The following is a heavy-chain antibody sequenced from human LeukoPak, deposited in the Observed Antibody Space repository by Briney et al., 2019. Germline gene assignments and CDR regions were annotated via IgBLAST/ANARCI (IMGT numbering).Heavy chain of an antibody. Sequence: GGSLRLSCAASGFTFSSYAMSWVRQAPGKGLEWVSAISGSGDNTYYADSVKGRFTISRDNSKNALYLQMNSLRAEDTAVYFCAKAVSGYVLDWFDPWGQGTLVTVSS. CDR3: AKAVSGYVLDWFDP. CDR2: ISGSGDNT. D-gene: IGHD3-22*01. CDR1: GFTFSSYA. V-gene: IGHV3-23*01. J-gene: IGHJ5*02.